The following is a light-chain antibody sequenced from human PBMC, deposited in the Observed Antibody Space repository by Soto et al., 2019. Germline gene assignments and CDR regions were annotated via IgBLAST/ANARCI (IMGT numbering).Light chain of an antibody. J-gene: IGKJ5*01. CDR1: QSVSKP. Sequence: EIVLTQSPATLSLSPGERATLSCRASQSVSKPLAWYQQKSGQAPRLLIYDASNRATGIPARFSGSGSGTDFTLTICSLEPEDFAVYYCQHRGEWPPGATFGQGTRLEIK. V-gene: IGKV3-11*01. CDR3: QHRGEWPPGAT. CDR2: DAS.